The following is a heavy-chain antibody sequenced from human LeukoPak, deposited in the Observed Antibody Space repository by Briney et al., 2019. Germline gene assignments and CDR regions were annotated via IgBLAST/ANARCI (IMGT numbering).Heavy chain of an antibody. J-gene: IGHJ4*02. CDR1: GGSIGSSSYY. CDR2: INHSGST. V-gene: IGHV4-39*07. CDR3: ARDLYSGSYRPSHVYDY. Sequence: SETLSLTCTVSGGSIGSSSYYWSWIRQPPGKGLEWIGEINHSGSTNYNPSLKSRVTISVDTSKNQFSLKLSSVTAADTAVYYCARDLYSGSYRPSHVYDYWGQGTLVTVSS. D-gene: IGHD1-26*01.